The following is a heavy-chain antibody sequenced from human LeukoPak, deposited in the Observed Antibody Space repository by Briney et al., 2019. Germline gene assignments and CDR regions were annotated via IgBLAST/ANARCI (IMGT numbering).Heavy chain of an antibody. J-gene: IGHJ4*02. V-gene: IGHV3-30*18. CDR2: ISYDGSNK. Sequence: GRSLRLSCAASGFTFRSYGVHWVRQAPGKGLEWVAVISYDGSNKYYADSVKGRFTISRDNSKNTLYLQMNSLRAEDTAVYYCAKGGFDYYGSGSYMDNWGQGTLVTVSS. CDR3: AKGGFDYYGSGSYMDN. D-gene: IGHD3-10*01. CDR1: GFTFRSYG.